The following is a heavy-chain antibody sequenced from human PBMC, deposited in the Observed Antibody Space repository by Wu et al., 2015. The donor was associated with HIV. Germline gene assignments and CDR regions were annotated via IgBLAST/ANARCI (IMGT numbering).Heavy chain of an antibody. Sequence: QVQLVQSGTEVKKPGSSVKVSCKASGGTFSRFAINWVRQAPGQGLEWMGGIIPILATANYAQNFRGRVTITTDESTSTVYMDLTSLRSEDTAVYYCARGRVSGNYYYAFDIWAKGQWSPSLQ. J-gene: IGHJ3*02. CDR1: GGTFSRFA. D-gene: IGHD1-26*01. CDR2: IIPILATA. CDR3: ARGRVSGNYYYAFDI. V-gene: IGHV1-69*01.